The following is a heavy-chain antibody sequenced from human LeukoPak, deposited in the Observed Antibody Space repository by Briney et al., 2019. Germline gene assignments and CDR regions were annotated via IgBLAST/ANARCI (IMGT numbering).Heavy chain of an antibody. CDR1: GFTFSTYA. D-gene: IGHD3-3*01. J-gene: IGHJ4*02. CDR2: ISGSSDNT. Sequence: PGGSLRLSCAASGFTFSTYAMAWVRQAPGKGLEWVSSISGSSDNTYYTDSVKGRFTVSRDNFKNTLSLQMTGLRAEDTAVYYCAKGVEWLLGVNFDYCGQGILVTVSS. V-gene: IGHV3-23*01. CDR3: AKGVEWLLGVNFDY.